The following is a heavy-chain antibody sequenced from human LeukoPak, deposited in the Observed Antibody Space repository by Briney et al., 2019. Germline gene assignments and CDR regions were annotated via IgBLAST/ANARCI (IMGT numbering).Heavy chain of an antibody. CDR2: IKQDGSET. J-gene: IGHJ4*02. V-gene: IGHV3-7*03. Sequence: GGSLRLSCAASGFTFSNYWMNWVRQPPGKGLEWVANIKQDGSETYYVDSVKGRFTISRDNSKNTLYLQMNSLRAEDTAVYYYASQYYYGSGSYSYWGQGTLVTVSS. CDR3: ASQYYYGSGSYSY. CDR1: GFTFSNYW. D-gene: IGHD3-10*01.